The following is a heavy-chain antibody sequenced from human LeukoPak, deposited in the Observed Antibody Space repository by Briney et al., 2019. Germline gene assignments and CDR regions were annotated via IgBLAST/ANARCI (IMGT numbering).Heavy chain of an antibody. V-gene: IGHV4-59*01. J-gene: IGHJ4*02. D-gene: IGHD6-19*01. Sequence: PSETLSLTCTVSGGSISSYYWSWIRQPPGKGLEWSGYIYYSGSTNYNPSLKSRVTISVDTSKNQFSLKLSSVTAADTAVYYCARPKVSGWYLGFDYWGQGTLVTVSS. CDR1: GGSISSYY. CDR3: ARPKVSGWYLGFDY. CDR2: IYYSGST.